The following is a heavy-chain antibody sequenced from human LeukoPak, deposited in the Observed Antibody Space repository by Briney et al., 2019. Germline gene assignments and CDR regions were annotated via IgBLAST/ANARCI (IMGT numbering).Heavy chain of an antibody. CDR3: ATVSEIGYSYGFFAY. D-gene: IGHD5-18*01. Sequence: GGSLRLSCAASGFTFSSYGMHWVRQAPGKGLEWVAVISYDGSNKYYADSVKGRFTFSRDNSKNTLHLQMNSLRVEDTAVYYCATVSEIGYSYGFFAYWGQGTLVTVSS. V-gene: IGHV3-30*03. CDR1: GFTFSSYG. CDR2: ISYDGSNK. J-gene: IGHJ4*02.